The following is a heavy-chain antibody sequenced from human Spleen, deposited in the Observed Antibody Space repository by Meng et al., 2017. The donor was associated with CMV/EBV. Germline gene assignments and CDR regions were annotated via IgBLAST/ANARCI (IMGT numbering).Heavy chain of an antibody. Sequence: GSLRLSCTVSGGSVSSGSYYWSWIRQPPGKGLEWIGYIYYSGSTKNNPSLKSRVSISVDTSKNQFSLKLSSVTAADTAVYYCARVPLGDDYYYGMDVWGQGTTVTVSS. V-gene: IGHV4-61*01. D-gene: IGHD3-16*01. CDR1: GGSVSSGSYY. CDR2: IYYSGST. J-gene: IGHJ6*02. CDR3: ARVPLGDDYYYGMDV.